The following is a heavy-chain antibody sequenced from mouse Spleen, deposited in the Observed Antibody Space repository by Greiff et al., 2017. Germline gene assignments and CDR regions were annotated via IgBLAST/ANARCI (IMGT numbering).Heavy chain of an antibody. V-gene: IGHV1-64*01. Sequence: QVQLKQPGAELVKPGASVKLSCQASGYTFTSYWMHWVKQRPGQGLEWIGVIHPNSGSTNYNEKFKSKATLTVDKSSSTAYMQLSSLTSEDSAVYYCARGMGNPTWFAYWGQGTLVTVSA. CDR3: ARGMGNPTWFAY. D-gene: IGHD2-1*01. CDR2: IHPNSGST. CDR1: GYTFTSYW. J-gene: IGHJ3*01.